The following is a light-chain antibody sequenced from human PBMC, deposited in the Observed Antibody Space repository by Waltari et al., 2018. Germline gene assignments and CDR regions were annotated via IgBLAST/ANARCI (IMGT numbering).Light chain of an antibody. CDR2: EVS. CDR3: SLYTTSSRV. Sequence: QSALTQPPSVSGSPGQSVTISCTGTSSDVGSYNRFSWYQQPPGTAPKLMIYEVSNRPSGVPDRFSGSKSGNTASLTISGLQAEDEADYYCSLYTTSSRVFGTGTKVTVL. V-gene: IGLV2-18*01. J-gene: IGLJ1*01. CDR1: SSDVGSYNR.